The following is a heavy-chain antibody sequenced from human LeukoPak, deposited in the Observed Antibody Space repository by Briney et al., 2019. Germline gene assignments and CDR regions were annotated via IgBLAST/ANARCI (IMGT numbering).Heavy chain of an antibody. CDR2: IYPGDSDT. Sequence: GESLKISCKGSGYSFTSYWIGWVRQMPGKGLEWMGIIYPGDSDTRYSPSFQGQVPISADKSISTAYLQWSSLKASDTAMYYCARHDYESYYYDSSGYPDYWGQGTLVTVSS. CDR3: ARHDYESYYYDSSGYPDY. D-gene: IGHD3-22*01. CDR1: GYSFTSYW. V-gene: IGHV5-51*01. J-gene: IGHJ4*02.